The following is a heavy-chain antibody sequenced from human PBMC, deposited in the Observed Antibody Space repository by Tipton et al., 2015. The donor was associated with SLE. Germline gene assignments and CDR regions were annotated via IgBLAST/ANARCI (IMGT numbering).Heavy chain of an antibody. CDR3: AREVRVVVGATYPDY. D-gene: IGHD1-26*01. CDR1: GGSINTASYY. J-gene: IGHJ4*02. CDR2: IYATGVT. Sequence: TLSLTCNVSGGSINTASYYWSWVRRPAGKGLEWIGRIYATGVTKYNPSLKSRVTISVDTSSNHFSLKVNSVTAADTAVYYCAREVRVVVGATYPDYWGQGTLVTVSS. V-gene: IGHV4-61*02.